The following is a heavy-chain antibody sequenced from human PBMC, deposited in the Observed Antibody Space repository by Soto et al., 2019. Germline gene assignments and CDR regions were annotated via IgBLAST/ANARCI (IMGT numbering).Heavy chain of an antibody. V-gene: IGHV4-59*01. CDR3: AIYRAAYGSGSYESPYYFDY. J-gene: IGHJ4*02. Sequence: SETLSLTCTVSGGSISSYYWSWIRQPPGKGLEWIGYIYYSGSTNYNPSLKSRVTISVDTSKNQFSLKLSSVTAAETAVYYCAIYRAAYGSGSYESPYYFDYWGQGTLGTVAS. CDR2: IYYSGST. CDR1: GGSISSYY. D-gene: IGHD3-10*01.